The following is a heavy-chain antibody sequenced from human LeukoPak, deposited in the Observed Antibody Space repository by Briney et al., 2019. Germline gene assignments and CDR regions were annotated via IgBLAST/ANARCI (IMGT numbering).Heavy chain of an antibody. Sequence: GESLRLSCAVSGAAFSILAMHWVRQCPGKGLEFVSAIGGDGATTHYADSVRGRFTISRDNSKNTVHLQMGSLRPEDMAVYYCATGYNYCYDYWGQGTLVSVSS. D-gene: IGHD5-18*01. CDR2: IGGDGATT. V-gene: IGHV3-64*02. J-gene: IGHJ4*02. CDR3: ATGYNYCYDY. CDR1: GAAFSILA.